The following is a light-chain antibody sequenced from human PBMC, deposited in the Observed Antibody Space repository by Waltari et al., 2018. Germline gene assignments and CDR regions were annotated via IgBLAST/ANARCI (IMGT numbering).Light chain of an antibody. CDR1: SSDVGNYKR. CDR2: AVS. J-gene: IGLJ2*01. CDR3: SSYAGSSKGV. V-gene: IGLV2-23*02. Sequence: QSTLTQPASVSGPPGPSITISCTGTSSDVGNYKRVSWYQQHPGKAPKLMIYAVSKRPSGVSDRFSGSKSGDMASLTISGLQPEDEAEYFCSSYAGSSKGVFGGGTKVTVL.